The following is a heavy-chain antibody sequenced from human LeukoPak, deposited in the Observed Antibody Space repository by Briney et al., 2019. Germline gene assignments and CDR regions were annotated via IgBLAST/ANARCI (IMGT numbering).Heavy chain of an antibody. CDR1: GFTFSSYG. D-gene: IGHD4-17*01. CDR2: IWYDGSNK. CDR3: AKGRDYGDYVRD. J-gene: IGHJ4*02. V-gene: IGHV3-33*06. Sequence: GGSLRLSCAASGFTFSSYGMRWVRQAPGKGLEWVAVIWYDGSNKYYADSVKGRFTISRDNSKNTLYLQMNSLRAEDTAVYYCAKGRDYGDYVRDWGQGTLVTVSS.